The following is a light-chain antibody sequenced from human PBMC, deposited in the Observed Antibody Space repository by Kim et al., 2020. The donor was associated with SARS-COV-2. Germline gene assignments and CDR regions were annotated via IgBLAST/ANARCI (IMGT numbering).Light chain of an antibody. Sequence: LSPGERAPLSCRASQSVYSYLAWYQHKRGQAPRLLIYDASNRATDIPARFSGSGSGTDFTLTISSLEAEDFAVYYCQQRRNWPPTFGGGTKVDIK. CDR2: DAS. CDR3: QQRRNWPPT. V-gene: IGKV3-11*01. CDR1: QSVYSY. J-gene: IGKJ4*01.